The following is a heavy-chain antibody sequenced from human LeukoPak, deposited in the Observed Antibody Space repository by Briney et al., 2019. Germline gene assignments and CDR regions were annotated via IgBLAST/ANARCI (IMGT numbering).Heavy chain of an antibody. Sequence: SETLSLTCTVSGGSISSSSYYWGWIRQPPGKGLEWIGSIYYSGSTYYNPSLKSRVTISVDTSKNQFSLKLSSVTAADTAVYYCARGSAQDYYDSSGYYDWGQGTLVTVSS. CDR2: IYYSGST. J-gene: IGHJ4*02. CDR1: GGSISSSSYY. V-gene: IGHV4-39*07. CDR3: ARGSAQDYYDSSGYYD. D-gene: IGHD3-22*01.